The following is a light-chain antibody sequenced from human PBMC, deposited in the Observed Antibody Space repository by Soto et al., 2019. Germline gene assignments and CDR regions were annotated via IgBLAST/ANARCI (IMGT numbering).Light chain of an antibody. CDR3: QQYYSNTPMFT. J-gene: IGKJ2*01. V-gene: IGKV4-1*01. Sequence: DIVMTQSPDSLAVSLGERATINCKSSQSVLYSSNNKNYLAWYQQKPGQPPKLLIYWASIRESGVPDRFSGSGSGTDFTLTISSLQAEDVAVYYCQQYYSNTPMFTFGQGTKLEIK. CDR1: QSVLYSSNNKNY. CDR2: WAS.